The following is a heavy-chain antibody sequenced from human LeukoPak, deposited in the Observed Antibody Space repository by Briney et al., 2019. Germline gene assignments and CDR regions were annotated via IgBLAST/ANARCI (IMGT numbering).Heavy chain of an antibody. J-gene: IGHJ4*02. CDR3: ARGFPPRRFYDSSGYYSYYFDY. CDR2: MNPNSDNT. CDR1: GCTFTSYD. V-gene: IGHV1-8*01. D-gene: IGHD3-22*01. Sequence: ASVKVSCKASGCTFTSYDINWVRQATGQGLEWMGWMNPNSDNTGYAQKFQGRVTMTRNTSISTAYMELSSLRSEDTAVYYCARGFPPRRFYDSSGYYSYYFDYWGQGTLVTVSS.